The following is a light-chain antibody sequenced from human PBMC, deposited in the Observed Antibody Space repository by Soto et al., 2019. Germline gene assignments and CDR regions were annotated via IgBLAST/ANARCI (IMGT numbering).Light chain of an antibody. CDR3: SSYTSISTFV. CDR2: EVS. J-gene: IGLJ1*01. Sequence: QSALTQPASVSGSPGQSITISCTGTSSDVGGYNFVSWYQQHPGNAPKLMIYEVSNRPSGVSDRFSGSKSGNAASLTISGLQAEDEADYYCSSYTSISTFVFGTGTKLTVL. CDR1: SSDVGGYNF. V-gene: IGLV2-14*01.